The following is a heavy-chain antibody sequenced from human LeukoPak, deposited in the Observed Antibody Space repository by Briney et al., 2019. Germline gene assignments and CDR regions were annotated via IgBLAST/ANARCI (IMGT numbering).Heavy chain of an antibody. J-gene: IGHJ5*02. Sequence: GASVKVSCKPSGYTFTGYYMHWVRQAPGQGPEWMGWINPNSGDTGYAQNFQGRVTMTRDTSITTAYMELSNLRSEDTAVYYCARVPRRGDRFDPWGQGTLVTVSS. D-gene: IGHD2-2*01. CDR3: ARVPRRGDRFDP. CDR1: GYTFTGYY. V-gene: IGHV1-2*02. CDR2: INPNSGDT.